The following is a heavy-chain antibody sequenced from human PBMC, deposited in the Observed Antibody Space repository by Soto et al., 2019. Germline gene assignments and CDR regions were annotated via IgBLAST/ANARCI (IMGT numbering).Heavy chain of an antibody. D-gene: IGHD3-3*01. CDR2: IYTGDSDT. J-gene: IGHJ6*03. CDR1: GYSFTSYW. V-gene: IGHV5-51*03. Sequence: EVQLVQSGAEVKKPGESLKISCKGSGYSFTSYWIGWVRQMPGKGLEWMGIIYTGDSDTRYSPSFQGQVTISADKSISTAYLQWSSLKASDTAMYYCARGGYDFWSGFPGEDYMDVWGKGTTVTVSS. CDR3: ARGGYDFWSGFPGEDYMDV.